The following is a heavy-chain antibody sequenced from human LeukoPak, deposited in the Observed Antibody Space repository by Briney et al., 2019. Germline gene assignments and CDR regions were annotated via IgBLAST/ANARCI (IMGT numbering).Heavy chain of an antibody. CDR2: INAGNGNT. D-gene: IGHD6-13*01. CDR1: GYTFTSYA. V-gene: IGHV1-3*03. CDR3: ARGGSNSWYEFDY. J-gene: IGHJ4*02. Sequence: GASVKVSCKASGYTFTSYAMHWVRQAPGQRLEWMGWINAGNGNTKYSQKFQGRVTITRDTSANTAYMELSSLRSEDMAVYYCARGGSNSWYEFDYWGQGTLVTVSS.